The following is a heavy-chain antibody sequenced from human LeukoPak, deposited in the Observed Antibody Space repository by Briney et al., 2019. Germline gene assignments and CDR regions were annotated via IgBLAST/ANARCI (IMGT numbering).Heavy chain of an antibody. CDR3: ARLYYECSGYDQICYFDY. CDR2: IYYSGST. V-gene: IGHV4-39*01. J-gene: IGHJ4*02. D-gene: IGHD3-22*01. Sequence: PSETLSLTCTVSGGSISSSSYYWGWIRQPPGKGLEWIGSIYYSGSTYYNPSLKSRVTISVDTSKNQFSLNLNSVTAADTAVYYCARLYYECSGYDQICYFDYWGQGAQV. CDR1: GGSISSSSYY.